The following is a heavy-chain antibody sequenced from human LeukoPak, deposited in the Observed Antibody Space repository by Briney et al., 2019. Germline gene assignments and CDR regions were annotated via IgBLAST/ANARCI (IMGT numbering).Heavy chain of an antibody. CDR2: IYYSGST. J-gene: IGHJ2*01. D-gene: IGHD4-23*01. V-gene: IGHV4-59*01. CDR1: GGSISGYY. CDR3: ARSVVTLYCYFDL. Sequence: PSETLSLTCTVSGGSISGYYYNWLRQPPGKGLEWIGYIYYSGSTNYNPSLKSRVTISLDTSKNQFSLKLSSVTTADTAVYYCARSVVTLYCYFDLWGRGTLVTVSS.